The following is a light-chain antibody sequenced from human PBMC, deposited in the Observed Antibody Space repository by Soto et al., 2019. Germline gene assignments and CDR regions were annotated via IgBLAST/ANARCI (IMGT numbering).Light chain of an antibody. Sequence: QSVLTQPPSVSGAPGQRVTISCAGSSTNIGSYYGVHWYQQLPGAAPKLLIYDNSNRPSGVADRFSGSKSGTSASLAITGLQTDDEADDFCQTYDSRLSASIFGGGTKVTVL. CDR2: DNS. V-gene: IGLV1-40*01. CDR3: QTYDSRLSASI. J-gene: IGLJ2*01. CDR1: STNIGSYYG.